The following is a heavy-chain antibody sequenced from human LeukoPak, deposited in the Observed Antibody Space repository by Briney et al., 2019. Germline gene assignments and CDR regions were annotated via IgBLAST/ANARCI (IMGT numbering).Heavy chain of an antibody. CDR1: GFTFINAY. CDR2: IQTKTDGGAA. CDR3: TRPLGGIDIFDY. Sequence: GGSLRLSCKASGFTFINAYMTWVRQAPGKGLEWVGRIQTKTDGGAADYAAPVKGRFTISRDDSQNTVHLQMNSLTIEDTGVYYCTRPLGGIDIFDYWGQGALVSVSS. D-gene: IGHD2-15*01. V-gene: IGHV3-15*01. J-gene: IGHJ4*02.